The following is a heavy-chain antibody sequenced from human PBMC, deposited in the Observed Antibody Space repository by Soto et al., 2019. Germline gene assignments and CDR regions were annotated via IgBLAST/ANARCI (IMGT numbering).Heavy chain of an antibody. D-gene: IGHD2-21*02. J-gene: IGHJ6*02. CDR1: GFTFSSYA. Sequence: GGSLRLSCAASGFTFSSYAMSWVRQAPGKGLEWVSAISGSGGSTYYADSVKGRFTISRDNSKNTLYLQMNSLRAEDTAVYYCAKSRLGVVTAIPGYYYYYGMDVWGQGTTVTVSS. CDR2: ISGSGGST. CDR3: AKSRLGVVTAIPGYYYYYGMDV. V-gene: IGHV3-23*01.